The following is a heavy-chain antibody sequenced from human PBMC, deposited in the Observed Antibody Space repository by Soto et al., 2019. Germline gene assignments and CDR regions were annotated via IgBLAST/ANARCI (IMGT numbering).Heavy chain of an antibody. D-gene: IGHD2-15*01. J-gene: IGHJ3*02. CDR3: AKDFQGSVADAFDI. CDR1: GFTFSRYA. Sequence: EVQLLESGGGLVQPGGSLRLSCAAPGFTFSRYAMTWVRQAPGKGLEWVSSISGSGGSTYYVDSVKGRFTISRDNSKNTLDLQMSSLRAEDTAVYYCAKDFQGSVADAFDIWGQGTMVTVSS. V-gene: IGHV3-23*01. CDR2: ISGSGGST.